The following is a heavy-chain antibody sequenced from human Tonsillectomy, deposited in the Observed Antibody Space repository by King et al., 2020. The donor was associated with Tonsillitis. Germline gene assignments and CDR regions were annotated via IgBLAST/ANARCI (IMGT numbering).Heavy chain of an antibody. CDR2: IIPIFGTA. V-gene: IGHV1-69*01. CDR1: GGTFSSYA. J-gene: IGHJ4*02. Sequence: QLVQSGAEVKKPGSSVKVSCKASGGTFSSYAISWVRQAPGQGLEWMGGIIPIFGTANYAQKFQGRVTITADESTSTAYMELSSLRSEDTAMYYCARAVLRYFDWFAHFDYWGQGTLVTVSS. D-gene: IGHD3-9*01. CDR3: ARAVLRYFDWFAHFDY.